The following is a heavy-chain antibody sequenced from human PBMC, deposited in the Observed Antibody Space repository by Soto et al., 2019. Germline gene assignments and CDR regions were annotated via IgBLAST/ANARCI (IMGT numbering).Heavy chain of an antibody. J-gene: IGHJ5*02. CDR2: IIPIFGTA. CDR3: ARAGAAAGFGWFDP. V-gene: IGHV1-69*06. D-gene: IGHD6-13*01. CDR1: GGTFSSYA. Sequence: GASVKVSCKASGGTFSSYAVSWVRQAPGQGLEWMGGIIPIFGTANYAQKFQGRVTITADKSTSTAYMELSSLRSEDTAVYYCARAGAAAGFGWFDPWGQGTLVTVSS.